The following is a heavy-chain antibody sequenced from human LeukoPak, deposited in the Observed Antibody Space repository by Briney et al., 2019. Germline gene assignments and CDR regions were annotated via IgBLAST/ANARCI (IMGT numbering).Heavy chain of an antibody. CDR2: IIPILGTA. CDR1: GGTFSSYA. Sequence: PVKVSCKASGGTFSSYAISWVRQAPGQGLEWMGGIIPILGTANYAQKFQGRVTITADKSTSTAYMELSSLRSEDTAVYYCARDGTGRGRYYYYGMDVWGKGTTVTVSS. D-gene: IGHD3-10*01. V-gene: IGHV1-69*10. J-gene: IGHJ6*04. CDR3: ARDGTGRGRYYYYGMDV.